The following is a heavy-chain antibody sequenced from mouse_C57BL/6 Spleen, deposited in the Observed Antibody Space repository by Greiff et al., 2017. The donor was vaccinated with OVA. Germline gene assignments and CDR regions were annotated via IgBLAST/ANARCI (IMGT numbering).Heavy chain of an antibody. J-gene: IGHJ1*03. D-gene: IGHD2-4*01. CDR2: INPGSGGT. Sequence: QVQLQQSGAELVRPGTSVKVSCKASGYAFTNYLIEWVKQRPGQGLEWIGVINPGSGGTNYNEKFKGKATLTADKSSSTAYMQLSSLTSEDSAVYFCARRGYYDYEGYFDVWGTGTTVTVSS. CDR3: ARRGYYDYEGYFDV. CDR1: GYAFTNYL. V-gene: IGHV1-54*01.